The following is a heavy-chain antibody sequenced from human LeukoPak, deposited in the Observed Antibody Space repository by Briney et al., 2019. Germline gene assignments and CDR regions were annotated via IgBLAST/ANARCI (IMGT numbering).Heavy chain of an antibody. D-gene: IGHD1-26*01. V-gene: IGHV4-39*01. CDR3: ARQVGSGYYAMDV. CDR1: GGSISSSSYY. CDR2: IYYSGST. Sequence: SETLSLTCTVSGGSISSSSYYWGWICQPPGKGLEWIGSIYYSGSTYYNPSLKSRVTISADTSKNQFSLKLSSVTAADTAVYYCARQVGSGYYAMDVWGQGTTVTVSS. J-gene: IGHJ6*02.